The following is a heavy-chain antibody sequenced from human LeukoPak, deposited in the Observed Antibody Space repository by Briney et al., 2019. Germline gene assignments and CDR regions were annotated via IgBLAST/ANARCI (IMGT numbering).Heavy chain of an antibody. Sequence: GESLKISCKGPGYSFTSYWISWVRQMPGKGLEWMGRIDPSDSYTNYSPSFQGHVTISADKSISTAYLQWSSLKASDTAMYYCARHVVAVAGTSWFDPWGQGTLVTVSS. CDR1: GYSFTSYW. J-gene: IGHJ5*02. V-gene: IGHV5-10-1*01. D-gene: IGHD6-19*01. CDR2: IDPSDSYT. CDR3: ARHVVAVAGTSWFDP.